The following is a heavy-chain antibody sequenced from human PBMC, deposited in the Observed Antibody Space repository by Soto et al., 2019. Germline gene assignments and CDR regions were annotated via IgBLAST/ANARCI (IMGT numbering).Heavy chain of an antibody. J-gene: IGHJ1*01. CDR1: GFTFSSYS. D-gene: IGHD2-15*01. CDR3: VRDYCSGGSGYGYFQN. CDR2: ISSSSSTI. V-gene: IGHV3-48*02. Sequence: GGSLRLSCAASGFTFSSYSMNWVRQAPGKGLEWVSYISSSSSTIYYADSVKGRFTISRDNAKNSLYLQMNSLRDEDTAVYYCVRDYCSGGSGYGYFQNWGQGTLVTVSS.